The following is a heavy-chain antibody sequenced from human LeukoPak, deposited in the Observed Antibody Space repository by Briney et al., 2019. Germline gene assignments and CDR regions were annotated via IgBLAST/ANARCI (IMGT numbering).Heavy chain of an antibody. Sequence: ASVKVSCKASGYTFTSYGISWVRQAPGQGLEWMGWISAYNGNTNYAQKLQGRVTMATDTSTSTAYMELRSLRSDDTAVYYCARGRYSSSWPSLEYNWFDPWGQGTLVTVSS. V-gene: IGHV1-18*01. J-gene: IGHJ5*02. CDR3: ARGRYSSSWPSLEYNWFDP. D-gene: IGHD6-13*01. CDR2: ISAYNGNT. CDR1: GYTFTSYG.